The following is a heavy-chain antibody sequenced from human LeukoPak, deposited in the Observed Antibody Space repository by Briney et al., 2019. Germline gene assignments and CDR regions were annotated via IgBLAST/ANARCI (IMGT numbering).Heavy chain of an antibody. CDR2: IIPIFGTA. J-gene: IGHJ6*02. Sequence: ASVKVSCKASGGTFSSYAISWVRQAPGQGLEWMGGIIPIFGTANYAQKFQGRVTITADESTNTAYMELSSLRSEDTAVYYCARPYCSGGSCYSGSWYGMDVWGQGTTVTVSS. V-gene: IGHV1-69*01. CDR1: GGTFSSYA. D-gene: IGHD2-15*01. CDR3: ARPYCSGGSCYSGSWYGMDV.